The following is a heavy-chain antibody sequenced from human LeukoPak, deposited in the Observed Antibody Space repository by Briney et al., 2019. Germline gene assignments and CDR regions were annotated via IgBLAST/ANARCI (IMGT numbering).Heavy chain of an antibody. Sequence: GGSPRLSCAASGFTFSSYWMNWARQAPGKGLEWVASINHNGNVNYYVDSVKGRFTISRDNAKNPLYLQMSNLRAEDTAVYFCARGGGLDVWGQGATVTVSS. CDR2: INHNGNVN. D-gene: IGHD3-16*01. CDR1: GFTFSSYW. V-gene: IGHV3-7*03. J-gene: IGHJ6*02. CDR3: ARGGGLDV.